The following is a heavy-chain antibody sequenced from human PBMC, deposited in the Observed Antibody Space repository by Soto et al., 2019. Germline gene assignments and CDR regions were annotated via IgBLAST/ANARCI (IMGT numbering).Heavy chain of an antibody. CDR3: ARPPYRSRLTGYLYTFDY. D-gene: IGHD3-9*01. Sequence: GESLKISCKGSGYSFTSYWIGWVRQMPGKGLEWMGIIYPGDSDTRYSPSFQGQVTISADKSISTAYLQWSSLKASDTAMYYCARPPYRSRLTGYLYTFDYWGQGTLVTVSS. CDR1: GYSFTSYW. CDR2: IYPGDSDT. J-gene: IGHJ4*02. V-gene: IGHV5-51*01.